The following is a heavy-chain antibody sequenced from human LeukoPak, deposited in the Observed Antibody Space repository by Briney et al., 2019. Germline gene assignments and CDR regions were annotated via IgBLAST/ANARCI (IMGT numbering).Heavy chain of an antibody. CDR3: AKAMAGNWDY. CDR1: GFTFSSSA. V-gene: IGHV3-23*01. CDR2: ISGSGISA. J-gene: IGHJ4*02. D-gene: IGHD1-1*01. Sequence: GGSLRLSCAASGFTFSSSAMSWVRQAPGKGLEWVSGISGSGISAYYADSVKGHFTISRDNSKNTVYLQMDSLGAEDTAVYYCAKAMAGNWDYWGQGTLVTVSS.